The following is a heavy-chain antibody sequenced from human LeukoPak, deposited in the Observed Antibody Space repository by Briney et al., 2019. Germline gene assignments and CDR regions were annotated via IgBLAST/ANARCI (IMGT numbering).Heavy chain of an antibody. D-gene: IGHD5-24*01. CDR1: GYTFTSYD. V-gene: IGHV1-18*01. CDR2: ISAYNGNT. Sequence: AASVKVSCKASGYTFTSYDISWVRQAPGQGLEWMGWISAYNGNTNYAQKFQGRVVMTTETSTSTAYMELRSLRPDDTAVYYCARDGDGYINVNFDYWGQGTLVTVSS. J-gene: IGHJ4*02. CDR3: ARDGDGYINVNFDY.